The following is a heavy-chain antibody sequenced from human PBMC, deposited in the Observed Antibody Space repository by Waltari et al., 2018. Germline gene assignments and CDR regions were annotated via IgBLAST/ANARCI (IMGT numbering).Heavy chain of an antibody. V-gene: IGHV3-7*01. CDR1: GFTFSYNW. Sequence: EVQLVESGGGLVQPGGSLRLSWAASGFTFSYNWKTWVRQAPGKGLEWVANIKQDGSEKYYVDSVKGRFTISRDNAKNSLYLQMNSLRAEDSAVYYCARRNGCDYWGQGTLVTVSS. J-gene: IGHJ4*02. CDR3: ARRNGCDY. CDR2: IKQDGSEK. D-gene: IGHD6-19*01.